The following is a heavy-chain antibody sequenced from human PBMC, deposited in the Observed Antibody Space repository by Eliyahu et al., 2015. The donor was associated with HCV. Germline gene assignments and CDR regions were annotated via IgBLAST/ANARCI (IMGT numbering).Heavy chain of an antibody. J-gene: IGHJ4*02. CDR2: ISGSGGST. CDR1: GFXFSSYA. V-gene: IGHV3-23*01. CDR3: AKGGVVEAATNY. Sequence: EVQLLESGGGLVQPGGSLRLSCAASGFXFSSYAMSWVRQAPGKGLGWVSGISGSGGSTYYADSVKGRFTISRDNSKNILYLQMNSLRAEDTAVYYCAKGGVVEAATNYWGQGTLVTVSS. D-gene: IGHD2-15*01.